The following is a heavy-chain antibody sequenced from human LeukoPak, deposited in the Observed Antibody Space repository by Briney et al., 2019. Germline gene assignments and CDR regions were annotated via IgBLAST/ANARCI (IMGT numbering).Heavy chain of an antibody. D-gene: IGHD6-13*01. CDR2: FDPEDGET. J-gene: IGHJ4*02. CDR3: ATAPRIESSWYPSSPGY. CDR1: GYTLTELS. Sequence: GASVKVSCKVSGYTLTELSMHWVRQAPGKGLEWMGGFDPEDGETIYAQKFQGRVTMTEDTSTDTAYMELSSLRSEDTAVYYCATAPRIESSWYPSSPGYWGQGTLVTVSS. V-gene: IGHV1-24*01.